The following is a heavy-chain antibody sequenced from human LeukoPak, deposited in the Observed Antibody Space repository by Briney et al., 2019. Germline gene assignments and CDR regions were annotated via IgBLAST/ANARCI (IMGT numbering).Heavy chain of an antibody. CDR1: GGSISSSNW. D-gene: IGHD1-7*01. CDR2: IYHSGST. CDR3: AREARNYVDRDAFDI. J-gene: IGHJ3*02. Sequence: SETLSLTCAVSGGSISSSNWWSWVRQPPGKGLEGIGEIYHSGSTNYNPSLKSGVTISVDRSKNQFSLTLSSVTAADTAVYYCAREARNYVDRDAFDIWGQGTMVTVSS. V-gene: IGHV4-4*02.